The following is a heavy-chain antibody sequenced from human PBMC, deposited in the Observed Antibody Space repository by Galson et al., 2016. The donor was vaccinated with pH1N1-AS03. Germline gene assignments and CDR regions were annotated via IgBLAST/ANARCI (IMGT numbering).Heavy chain of an antibody. J-gene: IGHJ3*02. D-gene: IGHD3-3*01. CDR1: GFTFSAYS. Sequence: SLRLSCAASGFTFSAYSMNWVRQAPGKGLEWLSCISSSSSSIYYAASVKGRFTISRDNANNSLFLLMNSLRAEDTAVYFCAREDFWDGFDIWGHGTTFSVSS. CDR2: ISSSSSSI. V-gene: IGHV3-48*01. CDR3: AREDFWDGFDI.